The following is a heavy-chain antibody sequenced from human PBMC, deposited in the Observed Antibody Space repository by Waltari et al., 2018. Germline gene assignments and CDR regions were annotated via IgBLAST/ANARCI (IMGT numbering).Heavy chain of an antibody. CDR3: ARTLLLWFGELTHFDY. V-gene: IGHV3-48*04. D-gene: IGHD3-10*01. CDR1: GFTFSSYS. CDR2: ISSSSSTI. Sequence: EVQLVESGGGLVQPGGSLRLSCAASGFTFSSYSMNWVRQAPGKGLEWVSYISSSSSTIYYADSVKGRFTISRDNAKNSLYLQMNSLRAEETAVYYCARTLLLWFGELTHFDYWGQGTLVTVSS. J-gene: IGHJ4*02.